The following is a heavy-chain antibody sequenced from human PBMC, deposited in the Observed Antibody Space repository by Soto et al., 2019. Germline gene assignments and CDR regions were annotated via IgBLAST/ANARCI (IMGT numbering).Heavy chain of an antibody. J-gene: IGHJ4*02. CDR3: ARVQAGTIDY. D-gene: IGHD1-1*01. CDR2: IYYSGST. CDR1: GGSISSYN. V-gene: IGHV4-59*01. Sequence: PSETLSLTCTVSGGSISSYNWSWLRQPPGKGLEWIGYIYYSGSTNYNPSLKSRVTISVDTSKNQFSLKLSSVTAADTAVYYCARVQAGTIDYWRQGALVTVSS.